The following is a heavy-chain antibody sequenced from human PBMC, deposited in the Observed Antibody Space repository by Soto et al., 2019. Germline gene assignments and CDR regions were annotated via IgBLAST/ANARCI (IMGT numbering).Heavy chain of an antibody. CDR2: NKHSGST. D-gene: IGHD1-1*01. J-gene: IGHJ5*02. V-gene: IGHV4-34*01. Sequence: QVQLQQWGAGLLKPSETLSLTCAVSGGSFSGYYWSRIRQPPGKRLEWIGENKHSGSTNYNPSLKSRGTISVDASKSKLSLKLSSVTAAETAVYYWATLFTPPPGFDPWGQGTLVTVSS. CDR3: ATLFTPPPGFDP. CDR1: GGSFSGYY.